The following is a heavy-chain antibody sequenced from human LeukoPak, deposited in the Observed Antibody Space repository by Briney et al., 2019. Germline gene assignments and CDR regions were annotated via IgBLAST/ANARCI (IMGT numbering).Heavy chain of an antibody. V-gene: IGHV1-46*01. CDR2: INPSGGST. D-gene: IGHD2-15*01. J-gene: IGHJ5*02. CDR1: GGTFSSYA. CDR3: ARIGAVVAATPGWFDP. Sequence: ASVKVSCKASGGTFSSYAISWVRQAPGQGLEWMGIINPSGGSTSYAQKFQGRVTMTRDTSTSTVYMELSSLRSEDTAVYYCARIGAVVAATPGWFDPWGQGTLVTVSS.